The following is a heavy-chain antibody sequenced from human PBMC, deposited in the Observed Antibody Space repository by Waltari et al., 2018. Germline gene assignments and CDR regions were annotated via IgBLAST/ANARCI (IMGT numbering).Heavy chain of an antibody. CDR2: INTNSGGT. CDR3: ARVRYSSSPIIDY. V-gene: IGHV1-2*02. Sequence: QVQLVQSGAEVKKPGASVKVSCKVSGYTLTELSMHWVRQAPGKGLEWMGWINTNSGGTNYAQKFQGRVTMTRDTSISTAYMELSRLRSDDTAVYYCARVRYSSSPIIDYWGQGTLVTVSS. CDR1: GYTLTELS. D-gene: IGHD6-6*01. J-gene: IGHJ4*02.